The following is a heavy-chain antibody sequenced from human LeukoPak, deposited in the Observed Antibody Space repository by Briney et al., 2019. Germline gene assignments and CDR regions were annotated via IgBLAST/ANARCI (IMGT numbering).Heavy chain of an antibody. CDR2: MYNSEIT. CDR1: RGSVSSAS. J-gene: IGHJ4*02. Sequence: SETLSLTCTVSRGSVSSASWSGIRQPPGKRLEWIGYMYNSEITNYNPSLKSRVTMSLDMSKNQFSLDLTSVSEADTAVYYCATGHSSGWFDYWGQGSLVIVSS. V-gene: IGHV4-59*02. D-gene: IGHD6-19*01. CDR3: ATGHSSGWFDY.